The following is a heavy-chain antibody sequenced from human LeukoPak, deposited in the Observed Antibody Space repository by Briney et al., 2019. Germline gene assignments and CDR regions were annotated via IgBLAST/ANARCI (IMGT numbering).Heavy chain of an antibody. CDR1: GFTFSSYG. CDR2: ISYDGSNK. D-gene: IGHD1-20*01. V-gene: IGHV3-30*18. Sequence: GGSLRLSCAASGFTFSSYGMHWVRQAPGKGLEWVAVISYDGSNKYYADSVKGQFTISRDNSKNTLYLQMNSLRAEDTAVYYCAKELGIEDNWNDAYYYYGMDVWGKGTTVTVSS. J-gene: IGHJ6*04. CDR3: AKELGIEDNWNDAYYYYGMDV.